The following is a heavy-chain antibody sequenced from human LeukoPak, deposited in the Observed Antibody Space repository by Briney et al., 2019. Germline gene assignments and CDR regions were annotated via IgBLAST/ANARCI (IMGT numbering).Heavy chain of an antibody. CDR3: ASHSYGYNH. D-gene: IGHD3-16*01. CDR2: IKQDGSEK. Sequence: GGSLRLSCAASGIIITSYWMSWVRQTPGKGLEWVANIKQDGSEKNYVDSVKGRFTIFRDNARNSLYLQMNSLRAEDTAVYYCASHSYGYNHWGQGTLIIVSS. J-gene: IGHJ5*02. V-gene: IGHV3-7*01. CDR1: GIIITSYW.